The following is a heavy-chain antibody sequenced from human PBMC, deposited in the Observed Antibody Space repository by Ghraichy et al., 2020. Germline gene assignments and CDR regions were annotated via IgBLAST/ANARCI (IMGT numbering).Heavy chain of an antibody. CDR2: IWYDGSNK. V-gene: IGHV3-33*08. CDR1: GFTFSSYG. Sequence: GGSLRLSCAASGFTFSSYGMHWVRQAPGKGLEWVAVIWYDGSNKYYADSVKGRFTISRDNSKNTLYLQMNSLRAEDTAVYYCARESSNFIAARDYFDYWGQGTLVTVSS. CDR3: ARESSNFIAARDYFDY. J-gene: IGHJ4*02. D-gene: IGHD6-6*01.